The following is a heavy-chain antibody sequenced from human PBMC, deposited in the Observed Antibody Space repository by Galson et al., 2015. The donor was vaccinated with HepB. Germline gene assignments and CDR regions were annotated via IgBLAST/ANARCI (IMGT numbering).Heavy chain of an antibody. CDR3: AGFGRITMVRGTIIGFDP. V-gene: IGHV1-3*01. J-gene: IGHJ5*02. CDR1: GYTFTSYA. Sequence: SVKVSCKASGYTFTSYAMHWVRQAPGQRLEWMGWINAGNGNTKYSQKFQGRVTITRDTSAGTAYMELSSLRSEDTAVYYCAGFGRITMVRGTIIGFDPWGQGTLVTVSS. CDR2: INAGNGNT. D-gene: IGHD3-10*01.